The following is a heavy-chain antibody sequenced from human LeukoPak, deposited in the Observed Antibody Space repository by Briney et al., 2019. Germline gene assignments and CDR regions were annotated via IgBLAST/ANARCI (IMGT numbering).Heavy chain of an antibody. CDR1: GGSISSGGYS. Sequence: SETLSLTCAVSGGSISSGGYSWSWIPQPPGKGLEWIGYIYHSGSTYYNPSLKSRVTISVDRSKNQFSLKLSSVTAADTAVYYCAREGGGDDLWGQGTLVTVPS. CDR2: IYHSGST. D-gene: IGHD2-21*01. J-gene: IGHJ5*02. CDR3: AREGGGDDL. V-gene: IGHV4-30-2*01.